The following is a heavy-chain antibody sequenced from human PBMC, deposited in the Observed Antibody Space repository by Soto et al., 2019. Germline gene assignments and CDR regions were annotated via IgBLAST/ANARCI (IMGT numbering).Heavy chain of an antibody. D-gene: IGHD4-17*01. J-gene: IGHJ6*02. CDR2: IYHSGTS. CDR3: ARAHYGDYGYGMDV. CDR1: GDSISSGGFS. V-gene: IGHV4-30-2*01. Sequence: SETLFLTCAVSGDSISSGGFSWSWIRQPPGKGLEWIGYIYHSGTSFYNPSLKSRVTISVDRSKNQFSLKLSSVTAADTAVYYCARAHYGDYGYGMDVWGQGTTVTVSS.